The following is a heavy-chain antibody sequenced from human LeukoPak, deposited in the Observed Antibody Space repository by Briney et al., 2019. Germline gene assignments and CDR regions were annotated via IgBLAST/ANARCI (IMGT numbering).Heavy chain of an antibody. Sequence: ASVKVSCKTSGYTFTTYGLTWVRQAPGQGLEWMGWISGHNGNTNYAQKFQGRVTMTSETSTRTGYLEVKSLRSDDTAMYYCALGDILTGYWAEYLEYWGQGTLVTVSS. V-gene: IGHV1-18*01. CDR1: GYTFTTYG. CDR3: ALGDILTGYWAEYLEY. D-gene: IGHD3-9*01. CDR2: ISGHNGNT. J-gene: IGHJ4*02.